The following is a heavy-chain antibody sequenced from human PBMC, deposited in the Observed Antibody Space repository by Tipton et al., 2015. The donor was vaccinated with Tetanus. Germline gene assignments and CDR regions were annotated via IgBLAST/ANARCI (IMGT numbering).Heavy chain of an antibody. J-gene: IGHJ3*01. CDR1: GFTFSRYA. Sequence: SLRLSCAASGFTFSRYAMNWVRQAPGGGLVWVSSISGGDDTRYYADSVKGRFSISRDNSKNTLYLQMNSLGVDDTAVYYCAKFLAELNWDDAFDVWGHGTKVTVSS. V-gene: IGHV3-23*01. CDR3: AKFLAELNWDDAFDV. CDR2: ISGGDDTR. D-gene: IGHD7-27*01.